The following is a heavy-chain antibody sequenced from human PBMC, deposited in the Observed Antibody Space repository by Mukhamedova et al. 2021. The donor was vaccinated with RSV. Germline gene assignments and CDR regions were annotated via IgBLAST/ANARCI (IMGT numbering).Heavy chain of an antibody. D-gene: IGHD3-9*01. CDR3: TTEVYDILTGYTPYYYYYYYMDV. J-gene: IGHJ6*03. Sequence: DYAAPVKGRFTISRDDSKNTLYLQMNSLKTEDTAVYYCTTEVYDILTGYTPYYYYYYYMDVWGKGTTVTVSS. V-gene: IGHV3-15*01.